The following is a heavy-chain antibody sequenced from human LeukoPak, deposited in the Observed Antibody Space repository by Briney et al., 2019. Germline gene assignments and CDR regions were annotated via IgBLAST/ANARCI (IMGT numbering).Heavy chain of an antibody. Sequence: SETLSLTCTVSGGSGSSGIYCWGWIRQPPGKGLEWIGYFYYSGSANYNPSLKSRVTISVDTSKNHFSLKLTSVTAADTAVYYCARAAHRGSYVWFDPWGQGTLVTVSS. D-gene: IGHD1-26*01. V-gene: IGHV4-61*03. CDR3: ARAAHRGSYVWFDP. CDR1: GGSGSSGIYC. CDR2: FYYSGSA. J-gene: IGHJ5*02.